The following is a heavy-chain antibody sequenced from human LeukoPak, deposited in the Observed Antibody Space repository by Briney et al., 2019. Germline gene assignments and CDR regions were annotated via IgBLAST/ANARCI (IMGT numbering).Heavy chain of an antibody. D-gene: IGHD2-15*01. Sequence: PSETLSLTCAVYGGSFSGYYWSWIRQPPGKGLEWIGEINHSGSTNHNPSLKSRVTISVDTSKNQFSLKLSSVTAADTAVYYCARGPGDIVVVVAATPFDYWGQGTLVTVSS. J-gene: IGHJ4*02. V-gene: IGHV4-34*01. CDR1: GGSFSGYY. CDR3: ARGPGDIVVVVAATPFDY. CDR2: INHSGST.